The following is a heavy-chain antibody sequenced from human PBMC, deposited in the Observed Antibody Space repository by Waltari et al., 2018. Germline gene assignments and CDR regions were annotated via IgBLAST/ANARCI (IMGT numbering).Heavy chain of an antibody. CDR2: SYPRDSDT. CDR1: GYIFTNYW. Sequence: EVQLVQSGAEVKKSGESLNISCKASGYIFTNYWIGWVRQMPGKGLEWMGISYPRDSDTRYSPSFQGQVAISADTSISTAYLQWSSLKASDTAMCYCARLFQTDSPSFFVAFDMWGQGTMVTVSS. D-gene: IGHD3-3*02. V-gene: IGHV5-51*01. J-gene: IGHJ3*02. CDR3: ARLFQTDSPSFFVAFDM.